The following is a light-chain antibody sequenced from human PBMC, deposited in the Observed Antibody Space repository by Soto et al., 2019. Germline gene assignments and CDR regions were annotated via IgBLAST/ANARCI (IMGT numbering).Light chain of an antibody. CDR2: DAS. CDR3: QQRINWPLT. CDR1: QSVSSF. V-gene: IGKV3-11*01. J-gene: IGKJ4*01. Sequence: EIVLTQSPATLSLSPVERATLSCRASQSVSSFLAWYQQKPGQAPRLLIYDASNRATGIPTRFSVSGSGTDFTLTISSLEPEDFAVYYCQQRINWPLTFGGGTKVEIK.